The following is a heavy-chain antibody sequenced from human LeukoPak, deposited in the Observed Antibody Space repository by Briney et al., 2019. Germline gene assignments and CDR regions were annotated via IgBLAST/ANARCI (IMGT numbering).Heavy chain of an antibody. CDR3: ARDPSVLGFDP. CDR2: INPSGGST. CDR1: GYTFTSYY. Sequence: ASVKVSCKASGYTFTSYYMHWVRQAPGQGLEWMGIINPSGGSTSYAQKFQGRVTITADKSTSTAYMELSSLRSEDTAVYYCARDPSVLGFDPWGQGTLVTVSS. J-gene: IGHJ5*02. D-gene: IGHD3-3*02. V-gene: IGHV1-46*01.